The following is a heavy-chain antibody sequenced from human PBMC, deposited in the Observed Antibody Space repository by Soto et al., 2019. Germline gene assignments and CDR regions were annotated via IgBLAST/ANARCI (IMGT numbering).Heavy chain of an antibody. J-gene: IGHJ4*02. CDR2: ISYDGSNK. D-gene: IGHD6-19*01. V-gene: IGHV3-30-3*01. CDR3: AGDKSPYSSGWHNRLFDY. Sequence: GGSLRLSCAASGFTFSSYAMHWVRQAPGKGLEWVAVISYDGSNKYYADSVKGRVTISRDNSKNTLYLQMNSLRAEDTAVYYCAGDKSPYSSGWHNRLFDYWGQGTLVTVSS. CDR1: GFTFSSYA.